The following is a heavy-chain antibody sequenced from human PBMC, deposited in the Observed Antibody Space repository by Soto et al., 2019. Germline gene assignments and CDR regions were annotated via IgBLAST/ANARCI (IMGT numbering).Heavy chain of an antibody. CDR2: ISAYNGNT. CDR3: AREVDTAMTHWFDP. Sequence: GASVKVSCKASGYTFNSYGISWVREAPGQGLEWMGWISAYNGNTNYAQKLQGRVTMTTDTSTSTAYMELRSLRSDDTAVYYCAREVDTAMTHWFDPRGQGTLVPVSS. D-gene: IGHD5-18*01. J-gene: IGHJ5*02. CDR1: GYTFNSYG. V-gene: IGHV1-18*01.